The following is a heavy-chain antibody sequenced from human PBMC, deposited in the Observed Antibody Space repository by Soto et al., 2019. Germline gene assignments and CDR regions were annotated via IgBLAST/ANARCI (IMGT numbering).Heavy chain of an antibody. CDR1: GGSIRSYY. V-gene: IGHV4-59*08. J-gene: IGHJ6*03. D-gene: IGHD3-3*01. CDR2: IYYSGNT. CDR3: ATRAADYDFWSGYYSYYYYMDV. Sequence: QVQLQESGPELVKPSETLSLTCTVSGGSIRSYYWSWIRQPPGKGLEWMGDIYYSGNTNYNPSLKSRVTISVDTSKNQFSLKLSSVTAADTAVYYCATRAADYDFWSGYYSYYYYMDVWGKGTTVTVSS.